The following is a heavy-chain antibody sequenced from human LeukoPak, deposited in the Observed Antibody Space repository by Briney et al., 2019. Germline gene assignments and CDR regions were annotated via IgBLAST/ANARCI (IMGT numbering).Heavy chain of an antibody. Sequence: SETLSLTCTVSGVSISSYYWSWIRQPPGKGLEWIGYIYYSGSTNYNPSLKSRVTISVDRSKNQFSLKLSSVTAADTAVYYCARVSCGRLRLCYFDYWGQGTLVTVSS. J-gene: IGHJ4*02. V-gene: IGHV4-59*12. CDR2: IYYSGST. D-gene: IGHD4-17*01. CDR3: ARVSCGRLRLCYFDY. CDR1: GVSISSYY.